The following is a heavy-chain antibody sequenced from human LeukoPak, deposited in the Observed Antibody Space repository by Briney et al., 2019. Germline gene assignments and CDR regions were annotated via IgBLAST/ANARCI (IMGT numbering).Heavy chain of an antibody. V-gene: IGHV1-69*04. Sequence: SVTVSCKASGGTFSSYAISWVRQAPGQGLEWMGRIIPILGIANYAQKFQGRVTITADKSTSTAYMELSSLRSEDTAVYYCARDPGGWYDYWGQGTLVTVSS. J-gene: IGHJ4*02. CDR1: GGTFSSYA. D-gene: IGHD6-19*01. CDR2: IIPILGIA. CDR3: ARDPGGWYDY.